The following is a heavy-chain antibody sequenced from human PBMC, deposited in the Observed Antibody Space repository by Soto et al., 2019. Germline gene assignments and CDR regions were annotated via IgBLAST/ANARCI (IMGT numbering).Heavy chain of an antibody. CDR2: INPSGGST. CDR3: ATLSGATLRGSWYAFDI. J-gene: IGHJ3*02. Sequence: QVQLVQSGAEVKKPGASVKVSCKASGYTFTSYYMHWVRQAPGQGLEWMGIINPSGGSTSYAQKFQGRVTMTRDTSTSTVYMELSSLRSEDTAVHYCATLSGATLRGSWYAFDIWGQGTMVTVSS. CDR1: GYTFTSYY. V-gene: IGHV1-46*01. D-gene: IGHD3-10*01.